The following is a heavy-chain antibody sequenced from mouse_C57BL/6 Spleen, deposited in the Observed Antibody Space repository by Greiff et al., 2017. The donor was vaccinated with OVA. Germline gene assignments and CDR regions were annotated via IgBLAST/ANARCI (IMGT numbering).Heavy chain of an antibody. CDR3: ARGGSQYYFDY. CDR2: IDPSDSYT. V-gene: IGHV1-50*01. D-gene: IGHD1-1*01. CDR1: GYTFTSYW. J-gene: IGHJ2*01. Sequence: QVQLQQPGAELVKPGASVKLSCKASGYTFTSYWMQLVKQRPGQGLEWIGEIDPSDSYTNYNQKFKGKATLTVDTSSSTAYMQLSSLTSEDSAVYYCARGGSQYYFDYWGQGTTLTVSS.